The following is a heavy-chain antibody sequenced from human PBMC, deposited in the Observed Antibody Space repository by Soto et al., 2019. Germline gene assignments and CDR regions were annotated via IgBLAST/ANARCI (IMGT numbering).Heavy chain of an antibody. V-gene: IGHV3-23*01. CDR2: INGSGGST. CDR1: GFTFSSYA. Sequence: GSLRLSCAASGFTFSSYAMSWVRQAPGKGLEWVSAINGSGGSTYYADSVKGRFTISRDNSKNTLYLQMNSLRAEDTAVYYCAKLAGYSNSFSHMDVWGKGTTVTVSS. J-gene: IGHJ6*03. D-gene: IGHD4-4*01. CDR3: AKLAGYSNSFSHMDV.